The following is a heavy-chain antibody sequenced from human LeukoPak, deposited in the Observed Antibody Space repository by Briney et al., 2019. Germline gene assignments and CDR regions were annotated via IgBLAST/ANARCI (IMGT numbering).Heavy chain of an antibody. D-gene: IGHD3-10*01. V-gene: IGHV1-18*01. J-gene: IGHJ4*02. CDR3: ARVLQIYYYGSGSYDLDY. CDR2: ISAYNGNT. CDR1: GYTFTSFG. Sequence: ASVKVSCKASGYTFTSFGISWVRQAPGQGLEWMGWISAYNGNTNYAQKLRGRVTMTTDTSTSTAYMELRSLRSDDTAVYYCARVLQIYYYGSGSYDLDYWGQGTLVTVSS.